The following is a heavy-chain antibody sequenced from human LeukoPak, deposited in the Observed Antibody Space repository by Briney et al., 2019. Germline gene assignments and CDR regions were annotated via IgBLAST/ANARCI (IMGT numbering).Heavy chain of an antibody. D-gene: IGHD3-22*01. CDR1: GFTFSTYG. Sequence: GGSLRLSCVASGFTFSTYGMTWVRQAPGKGLEWVSSISGNDEGTYYADSVKGRFTISRDNSKNTLYLQMNSLRAEDTAVYYCAKDLMLYYYDSSGYYPDYWGQGTLVTVSS. CDR2: ISGNDEGT. CDR3: AKDLMLYYYDSSGYYPDY. V-gene: IGHV3-23*01. J-gene: IGHJ4*02.